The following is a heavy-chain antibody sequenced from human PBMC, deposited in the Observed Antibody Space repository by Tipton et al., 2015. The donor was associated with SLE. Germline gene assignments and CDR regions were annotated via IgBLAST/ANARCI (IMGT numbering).Heavy chain of an antibody. CDR2: IYYSGST. V-gene: IGHV4-30-4*01. CDR1: GGSISSGDYY. CDR3: ARGPNTYYDFWSGYYMAPFDY. Sequence: TLSLTCTVSGGSISSGDYYWSWIRQPPGKGLEWIGYIYYSGSTYYNPSLKSRVTISVDTSKNQFSLKLSSVTAADTAVYYCARGPNTYYDFWSGYYMAPFDYWGQGTLVTVSS. D-gene: IGHD3-3*01. J-gene: IGHJ4*02.